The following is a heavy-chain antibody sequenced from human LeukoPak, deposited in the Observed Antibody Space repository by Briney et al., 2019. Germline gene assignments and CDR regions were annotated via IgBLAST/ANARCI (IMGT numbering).Heavy chain of an antibody. Sequence: GGSLRLSCAASGFTFDDYAMHWVRQAPGKGLEWVSGISWSSGSIGYADSVKGRFTISRDNAKDSLYLQMNSLRAEDTALYYCAKDITRSSWYDFDYWGQGTLVTVSS. V-gene: IGHV3-9*01. D-gene: IGHD6-13*01. CDR3: AKDITRSSWYDFDY. CDR1: GFTFDDYA. J-gene: IGHJ4*02. CDR2: ISWSSGSI.